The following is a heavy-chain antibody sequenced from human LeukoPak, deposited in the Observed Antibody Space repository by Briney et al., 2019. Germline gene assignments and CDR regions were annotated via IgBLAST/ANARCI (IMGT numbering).Heavy chain of an antibody. Sequence: PGGSLRLSCEASGFRLIKYAMHGVRQAPGRGLEWVAVISFDGKKEFYADSVKGRFTISRDNSKNALFLQMNSLQTDDTAIYYCARASMATINYYYFYMDAWGKGTTVTVSS. V-gene: IGHV3-30*04. D-gene: IGHD5-24*01. J-gene: IGHJ6*03. CDR1: GFRLIKYA. CDR2: ISFDGKKE. CDR3: ARASMATINYYYFYMDA.